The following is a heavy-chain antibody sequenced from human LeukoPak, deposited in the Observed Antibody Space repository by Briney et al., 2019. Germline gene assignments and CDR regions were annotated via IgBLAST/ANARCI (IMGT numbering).Heavy chain of an antibody. Sequence: GGSLRLSCAASGFTFSSYAMSWDRQAPGKGLEWVSAISGSGGSTYYADSVKGRFTISRDNSKNTLYLQMNSLRAEDTAVYYCAKVGVYDSSGYPGLNWFDPWGQGTLVTVSS. D-gene: IGHD3-22*01. CDR2: ISGSGGST. V-gene: IGHV3-23*01. J-gene: IGHJ5*02. CDR1: GFTFSSYA. CDR3: AKVGVYDSSGYPGLNWFDP.